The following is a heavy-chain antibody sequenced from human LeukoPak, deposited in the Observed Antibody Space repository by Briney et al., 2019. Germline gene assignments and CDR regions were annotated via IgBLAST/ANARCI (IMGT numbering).Heavy chain of an antibody. CDR1: GYTFTSYG. CDR2: ISAYNGNT. J-gene: IGHJ5*02. CDR3: ARGEGYYDFWSGYSLYNWFDP. D-gene: IGHD3-3*01. Sequence: GASVKVSCKASGYTFTSYGISWVRQAPGQGLEWMGWISAYNGNTNYAQKLQGRVTMTTDTSTSTAYMELRSLRSDDTAVYYCARGEGYYDFWSGYSLYNWFDPGGKGTLVTVSS. V-gene: IGHV1-18*01.